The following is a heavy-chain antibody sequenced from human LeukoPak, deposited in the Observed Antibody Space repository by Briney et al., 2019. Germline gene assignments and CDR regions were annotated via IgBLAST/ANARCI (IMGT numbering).Heavy chain of an antibody. J-gene: IGHJ4*02. CDR1: GFTFSSYA. CDR3: VKGKIDGSGSYLHY. Sequence: PGGSLRLSCSASGFTFSSYAMHWVRQAPGKGLEYVSAISSNGGSTYYADSVKGRFTISRDNSENTLYLQMSSLRAEDTAVYYCVKGKIDGSGSYLHYWGQGTLVTVSS. CDR2: ISSNGGST. D-gene: IGHD3-10*01. V-gene: IGHV3-64D*09.